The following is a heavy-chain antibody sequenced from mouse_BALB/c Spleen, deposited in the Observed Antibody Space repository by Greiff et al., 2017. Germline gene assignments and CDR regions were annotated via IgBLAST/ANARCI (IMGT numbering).Heavy chain of an antibody. J-gene: IGHJ1*01. CDR3: ASYMITNWYFDV. D-gene: IGHD2-4*01. Sequence: EVMLVESGGGLVKPGGSLKLSCAASGFAFSSYDMSWVRQTPEKRLEWVAYISSGGGSTYYPDTVKGRFTISRDNAKNTLYLQMSSLKSEDTAMYYCASYMITNWYFDVWGAGTTVTVSS. CDR2: ISSGGGST. V-gene: IGHV5-12-1*01. CDR1: GFAFSSYD.